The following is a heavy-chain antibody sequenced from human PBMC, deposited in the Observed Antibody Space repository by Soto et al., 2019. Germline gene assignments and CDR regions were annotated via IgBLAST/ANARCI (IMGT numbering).Heavy chain of an antibody. CDR1: GVTVSSFA. V-gene: IGHV3-23*01. CDR3: AKEWIQLWLVDY. Sequence: GWSLGLSCAASGVTVSSFAMSWVRQAPGKGLEWVSAISGSGGSTYYADSVKGRFTISRDNSKNTLYLQMNSLRAEDTAVYYCAKEWIQLWLVDYWGQGTLVTASS. D-gene: IGHD5-18*01. J-gene: IGHJ4*02. CDR2: ISGSGGST.